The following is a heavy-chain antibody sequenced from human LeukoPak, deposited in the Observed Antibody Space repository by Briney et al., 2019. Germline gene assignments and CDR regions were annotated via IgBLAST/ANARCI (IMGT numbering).Heavy chain of an antibody. J-gene: IGHJ4*02. CDR2: IYPTDSNT. CDR3: ARGVPAAPFPHFDY. V-gene: IGHV5-51*01. D-gene: IGHD2-2*01. Sequence: GESLKISCKGSGYTFSNYWIGWVRQMPGKGLEWMGIIYPTDSNTRYSPSFQGQVTISADKSISTVYLQWSSLKASDTAMYYCARGVPAAPFPHFDYWGQGTLVTVSS. CDR1: GYTFSNYW.